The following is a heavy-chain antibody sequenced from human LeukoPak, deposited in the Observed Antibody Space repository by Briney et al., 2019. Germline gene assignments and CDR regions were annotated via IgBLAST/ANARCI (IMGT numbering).Heavy chain of an antibody. D-gene: IGHD2-2*01. V-gene: IGHV3-30*18. CDR3: AKDRGIVVVPDANDY. J-gene: IGHJ4*02. CDR1: GFIFSSYG. CDR2: ISYDGSNK. Sequence: GRSLRLSCAASGFIFSSYGMQWVRQAPGKGLEWVAVISYDGSNKYYADSVKGRFTIPRDNSKNTLYLQMNSLRAEDTAVYYCAKDRGIVVVPDANDYWGQGTLVTVSS.